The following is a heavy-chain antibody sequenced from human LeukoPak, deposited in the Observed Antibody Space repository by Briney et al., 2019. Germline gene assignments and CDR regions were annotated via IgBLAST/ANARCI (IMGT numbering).Heavy chain of an antibody. CDR3: ASDSSGYHWFDY. D-gene: IGHD3-22*01. J-gene: IGHJ4*02. CDR1: GGSISSSSYY. Sequence: SETLSLTCTVSGGSISSSSYYWGWIRQPPGKGLEWIGSIYYSGSTYYNPSLKSRVTISVDTSKNQFSLRLSSVTAADAAVYYCASDSSGYHWFDYWGQGTLVTVSS. V-gene: IGHV4-39*07. CDR2: IYYSGST.